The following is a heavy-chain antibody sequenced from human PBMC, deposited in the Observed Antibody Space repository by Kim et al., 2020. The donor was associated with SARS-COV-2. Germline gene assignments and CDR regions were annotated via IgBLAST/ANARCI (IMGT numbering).Heavy chain of an antibody. CDR3: ARARKERDNWNYVGWFDP. D-gene: IGHD1-7*01. J-gene: IGHJ5*02. CDR1: GYTFTGYY. V-gene: IGHV1-2*02. CDR2: INPNSGGT. Sequence: ASVKVSCKASGYTFTGYYMHWVRQAPGQGLEWMGWINPNSGGTNYAQKFQGRVTMTRDTSISTAYMELSRLRSDDTAVYYCARARKERDNWNYVGWFDPWGQGTLVTVSS.